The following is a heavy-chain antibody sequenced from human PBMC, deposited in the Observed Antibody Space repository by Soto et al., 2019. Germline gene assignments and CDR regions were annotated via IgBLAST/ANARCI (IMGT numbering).Heavy chain of an antibody. Sequence: SVKVSCKASGYTFTGDFMRWVRQAPGQGLEWMGWINPNSGGTNYAQKFQGRVTMTRDTSISTAYMGLSRLRSDDTAMNYCARDRRVAGYSDAFDIWGQGTMVIVS. V-gene: IGHV1-2*02. J-gene: IGHJ3*02. CDR3: ARDRRVAGYSDAFDI. CDR2: INPNSGGT. D-gene: IGHD6-19*01. CDR1: GYTFTGDF.